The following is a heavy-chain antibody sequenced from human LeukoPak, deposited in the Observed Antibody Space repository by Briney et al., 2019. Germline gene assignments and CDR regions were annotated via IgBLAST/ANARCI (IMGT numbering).Heavy chain of an antibody. V-gene: IGHV3-23*01. D-gene: IGHD2-15*01. Sequence: GGSLRLSCTASGFTFSSYTMTWVRQAPGKGLEWVSAISNNGGYTYYADSVQGRFTISRDNSKSTLCLQMNSLRAEDTAVYYCAKQLGYCSDGSCYFPYWGQGTLVTVSS. CDR1: GFTFSSYT. CDR2: ISNNGGYT. CDR3: AKQLGYCSDGSCYFPY. J-gene: IGHJ4*02.